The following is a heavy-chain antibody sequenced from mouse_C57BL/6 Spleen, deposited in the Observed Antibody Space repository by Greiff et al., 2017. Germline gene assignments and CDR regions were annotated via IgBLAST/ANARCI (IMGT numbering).Heavy chain of an antibody. D-gene: IGHD1-1*01. CDR3: ARGITPHYLDY. J-gene: IGHJ2*01. V-gene: IGHV1-42*01. Sequence: VQLQQSGPELVKPGASVKISCKASGYSFTGYYMNWVKQSPEKSLEWIGEINPSTGGTTYNKKFKAKATLTVDKSSSTAYMQLKSLTAEDSAVYYCARGITPHYLDYWGQGTTLTVSS. CDR2: INPSTGGT. CDR1: GYSFTGYY.